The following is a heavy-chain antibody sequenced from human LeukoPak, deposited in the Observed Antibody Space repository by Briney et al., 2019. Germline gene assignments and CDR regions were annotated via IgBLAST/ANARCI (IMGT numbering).Heavy chain of an antibody. CDR2: IIPIFGTA. J-gene: IGHJ4*02. D-gene: IGHD6-19*01. Sequence: ASVKVSCKASGGTFSSYAISWVRQAPGQGLEWMGGIIPIFGTANYAQKFQGRVTITADESTSTAYMELSSLRSEDTAVYYCARYSSGWLAIDYYFDYWGQGTLVTVSS. CDR1: GGTFSSYA. V-gene: IGHV1-69*13. CDR3: ARYSSGWLAIDYYFDY.